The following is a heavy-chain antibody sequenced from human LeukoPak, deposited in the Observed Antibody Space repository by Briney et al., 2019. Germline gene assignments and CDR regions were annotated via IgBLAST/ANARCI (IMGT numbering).Heavy chain of an antibody. CDR2: IIPIFGTA. V-gene: IGHV1-69*13. D-gene: IGHD2-15*01. Sequence: GASVKVSCKASGYTFTSYDISWVRQAPGQGLEWMGGIIPIFGTANYAQKFQGRVTITADESTSTAYMELSRLRSEDTAVYYCAREHPGRGYCSGGSCPLDYWGQGTLVTVSS. J-gene: IGHJ4*02. CDR3: AREHPGRGYCSGGSCPLDY. CDR1: GYTFTSYD.